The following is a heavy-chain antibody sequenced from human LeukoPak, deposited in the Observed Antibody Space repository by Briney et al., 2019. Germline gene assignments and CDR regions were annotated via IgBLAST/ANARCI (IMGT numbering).Heavy chain of an antibody. J-gene: IGHJ5*02. CDR3: TNKVFP. CDR2: IKPDGSDK. CDR1: GFTFSSYW. Sequence: GGSLRLSCAASGFTFSSYWMTWVRQAPGKGLEWVANIKPDGSDKYYVDSVKGRFTISRDNAKNSVYLQMNGLRAEDTAVYYCTNKVFPWGPGTLVTVSS. V-gene: IGHV3-7*02.